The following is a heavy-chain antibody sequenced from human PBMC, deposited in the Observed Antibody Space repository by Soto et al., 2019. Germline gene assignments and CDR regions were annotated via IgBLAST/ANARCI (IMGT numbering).Heavy chain of an antibody. CDR3: AKGIGSYYAPLYGMHX. CDR1: GFTFNDYT. V-gene: IGHV3-43*01. D-gene: IGHD1-26*01. Sequence: PGGSLRLSFAASGFTFNDYTMHWVRQVPGQGLEWVYLISWDGGTTYYADSVKVRFTLSIDNSKNSLYLQMNSLRTEDTALYYCAKGIGSYYAPLYGMHXWGQVTTVTVS. CDR2: ISWDGGTT. J-gene: IGHJ6*02.